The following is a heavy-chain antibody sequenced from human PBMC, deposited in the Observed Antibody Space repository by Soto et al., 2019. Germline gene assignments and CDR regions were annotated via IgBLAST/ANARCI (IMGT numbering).Heavy chain of an antibody. Sequence: QVQLVESGGGVVQPGRSLRLSCAASGFTFSSSGIHWVRQAPGKGLEWVAVISYDGGNKYYVDSVKGRFTISRDNSKNPLDLQMNSLRAEDTAVYYCATDFSGWYGSSEYGFWGQGTLVTVSS. CDR2: ISYDGGNK. D-gene: IGHD6-19*01. V-gene: IGHV3-30*03. CDR1: GFTFSSSG. CDR3: ATDFSGWYGSSEYGF. J-gene: IGHJ4*02.